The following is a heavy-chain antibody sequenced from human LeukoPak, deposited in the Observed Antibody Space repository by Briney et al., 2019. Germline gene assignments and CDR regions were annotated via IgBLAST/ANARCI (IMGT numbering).Heavy chain of an antibody. V-gene: IGHV3-23*01. J-gene: IGHJ4*02. Sequence: GGSLRLSCVASGFTFKNYVMNWLRQATGKALEWLATFYGSCVSISDEDSVKGRFNISRDNSNNTLYLQMNSLRAEYTAMYYCAKDLGWELPAEAYWGQGILVTVSS. CDR1: GFTFKNYV. D-gene: IGHD1-26*01. CDR3: AKDLGWELPAEAY. CDR2: FYGSCVSI.